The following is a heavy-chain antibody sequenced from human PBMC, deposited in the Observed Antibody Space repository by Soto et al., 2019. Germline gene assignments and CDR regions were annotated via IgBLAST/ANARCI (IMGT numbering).Heavy chain of an antibody. CDR3: TRAAWFPYLSFY. CDR2: ISSSGSTA. V-gene: IGHV3-48*03. CDR1: GFTFSRFE. J-gene: IGHJ4*02. D-gene: IGHD3-10*01. Sequence: LRLSCAASGFTFSRFELHWVRQAPGKGLEWISYISSSGSTAYYASSVEGRFTISRDNANNSVYLQMDSLRAEDTALYYCTRAAWFPYLSFYWSQGALVTVSS.